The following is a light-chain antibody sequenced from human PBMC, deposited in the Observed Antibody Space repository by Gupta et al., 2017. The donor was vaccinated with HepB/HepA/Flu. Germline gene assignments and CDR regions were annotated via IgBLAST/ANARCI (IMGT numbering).Light chain of an antibody. CDR3: HKYNTWL. J-gene: IGKJ2*01. CDR2: EAS. CDR1: QNIRNN. Sequence: EIVMTQSPATLSVSPGERATLSCRASQNIRNNLAWYQQKPGQAPRLLIYEASIRATGIPARVSGSGSGTELTITIRSLQSEDFAVYYCHKYNTWLFGPGTKVDIK. V-gene: IGKV3-15*01.